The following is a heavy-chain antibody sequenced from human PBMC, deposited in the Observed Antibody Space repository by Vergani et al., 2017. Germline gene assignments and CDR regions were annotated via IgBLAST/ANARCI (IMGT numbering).Heavy chain of an antibody. CDR1: GFTFGSYG. J-gene: IGHJ5*02. V-gene: IGHV3-21*01. CDR2: ISSRSSYI. CDR3: AREEGGSYRPANWFDP. Sequence: EVQLVESGGGLVKPGGSLRLSCAGSGFTFGSYGMNWVRQAPGKGLEWVSSISSRSSYIYYSDSMKGRFSISRDNAKNSVSLQMNSLRAEDTAVYYCAREEGGSYRPANWFDPWGQGTLVTVSS. D-gene: IGHD3-16*02.